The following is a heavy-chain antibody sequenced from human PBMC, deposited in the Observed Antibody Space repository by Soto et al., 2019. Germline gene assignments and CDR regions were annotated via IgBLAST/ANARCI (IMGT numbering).Heavy chain of an antibody. CDR2: ISWNSGSI. J-gene: IGHJ4*02. V-gene: IGHV3-9*01. CDR1: GFTFDDYA. Sequence: EVQLVESGGGLVQPGRSLRLSCGASGFTFDDYAMHWVRQAPGKGLEWVSGISWNSGSIGYADSVKGRFTISRDNAKNSLYLQMNSLRAEDTALYYCAKDKRDYDSSGTFDYWGQGTLVTVSS. D-gene: IGHD3-22*01. CDR3: AKDKRDYDSSGTFDY.